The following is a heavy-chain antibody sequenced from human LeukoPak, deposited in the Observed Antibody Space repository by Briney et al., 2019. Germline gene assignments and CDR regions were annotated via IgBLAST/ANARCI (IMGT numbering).Heavy chain of an antibody. V-gene: IGHV3-30*04. D-gene: IGHD1-26*01. CDR2: ISYDGSNK. CDR1: GFTFSSYA. J-gene: IGHJ4*02. CDR3: ARGALAAGATTPFLDY. Sequence: PGGSLRLSCAASGFTFSSYAMHWVRQAPGKGLEWVAVISYDGSNKYYADSVKGRFTISRDNSKNTLYLQMNSLRAEDTAVYYCARGALAAGATTPFLDYWGQGTLVTVSS.